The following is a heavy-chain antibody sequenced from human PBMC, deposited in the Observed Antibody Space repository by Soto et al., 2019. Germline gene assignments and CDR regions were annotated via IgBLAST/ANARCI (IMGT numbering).Heavy chain of an antibody. CDR2: MYYSGST. Sequence: SETLSLTCPVSGCSISSGDHYWSWIRQPPGKGLEWIGYMYYSGSTYFNPSLKSRVTISVDTSKNQFSLKLGSVTAADTAVYYCARRSYYGSYGLDVWGQGTTVTVSS. D-gene: IGHD3-10*01. V-gene: IGHV4-30-4*01. CDR3: ARRSYYGSYGLDV. J-gene: IGHJ6*02. CDR1: GCSISSGDHY.